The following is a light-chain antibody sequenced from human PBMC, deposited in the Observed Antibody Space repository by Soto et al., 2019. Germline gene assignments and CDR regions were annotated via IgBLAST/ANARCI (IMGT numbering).Light chain of an antibody. CDR2: AAS. Sequence: DIQMTQSPSTLSASVGERVTITCRASQSISSYLNWYQQKPGKAPKLLIYAASSLQSGVPSRFSGSGSGTDFTLTISSLQPEDFATYYCQQSNSTPITFGQGTRLDIK. J-gene: IGKJ5*01. CDR1: QSISSY. V-gene: IGKV1-39*01. CDR3: QQSNSTPIT.